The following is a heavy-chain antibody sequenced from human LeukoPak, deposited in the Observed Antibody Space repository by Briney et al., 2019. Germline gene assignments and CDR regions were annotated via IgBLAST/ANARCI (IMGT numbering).Heavy chain of an antibody. Sequence: GGSLRLSCAASGFTFSSYSMNWVRQAPGKGLEWVSSISSSSSYIYYADSVEGRFTISRDNAKNSLYLQMNSLRAEDTAVYYCARGITGTEDYWDQGTLVTVSS. V-gene: IGHV3-21*01. J-gene: IGHJ4*02. D-gene: IGHD1/OR15-1a*01. CDR3: ARGITGTEDY. CDR2: ISSSSSYI. CDR1: GFTFSSYS.